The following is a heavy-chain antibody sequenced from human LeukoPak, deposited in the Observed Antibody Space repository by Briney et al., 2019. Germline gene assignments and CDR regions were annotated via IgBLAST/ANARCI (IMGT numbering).Heavy chain of an antibody. V-gene: IGHV4-59*01. D-gene: IGHD3-22*01. J-gene: IGHJ4*02. CDR1: GGSISSYY. CDR2: IYYSGST. Sequence: SETLSLTCTVSGGSISSYYWSWIRQPPGKGLEWIGYIYYSGSTNYNPSLKSRVTMSVDTSKNQFSLKLSSVTAADTAVYYCARAGGEGYYDSSGKSSFDYWGQGTLVTVSS. CDR3: ARAGGEGYYDSSGKSSFDY.